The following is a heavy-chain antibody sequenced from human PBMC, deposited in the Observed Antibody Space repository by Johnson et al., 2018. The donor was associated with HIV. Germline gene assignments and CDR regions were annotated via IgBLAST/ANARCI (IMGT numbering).Heavy chain of an antibody. V-gene: IGHV3-30*04. CDR1: GFTCSSYA. D-gene: IGHD3-22*01. J-gene: IGHJ3*02. Sequence: QVQLVESGGGVVQPGRSLRLSCAASGFTCSSYAMHWVRQAPGKGLEWVAVISYDGSNKYYADSVKGRFTISRDNYKNTLYLQMNSLRAEDTAVYYCGRDGPYYDSSGYYYGTVFYAFDIWGPGTMVTVSS. CDR2: ISYDGSNK. CDR3: GRDGPYYDSSGYYYGTVFYAFDI.